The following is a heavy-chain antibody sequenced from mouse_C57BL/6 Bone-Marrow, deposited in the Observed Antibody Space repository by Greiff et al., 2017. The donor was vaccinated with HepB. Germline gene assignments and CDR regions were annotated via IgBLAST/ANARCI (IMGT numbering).Heavy chain of an antibody. V-gene: IGHV5-6*01. CDR1: GFTFSSYG. J-gene: IGHJ3*01. CDR3: ARDREWFAY. Sequence: EVKLQESGGDLVKPGGSLKLSCAASGFTFSSYGMSWVRQTPDKRLEWVATISSGGSYTYYPDSVKGRFTISRDNAKNTLYLQMSSLKSEDTAMYYCARDREWFAYWGQGTLVTVSA. CDR2: ISSGGSYT.